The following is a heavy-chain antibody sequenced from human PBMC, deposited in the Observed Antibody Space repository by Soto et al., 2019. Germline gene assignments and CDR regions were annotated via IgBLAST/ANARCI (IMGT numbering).Heavy chain of an antibody. CDR3: ARRRYSGYDPTKQYFDY. V-gene: IGHV4-39*01. Sequence: SETLSLTCTVSGGSISSSSYYWGWIRQPPGKGLEWIGSIYYSGSTYYNPSLKSRVTISVDTSKNQFSLKLSSVTAADTAVYYCARRRYSGYDPTKQYFDYWGQGTLVTVSS. J-gene: IGHJ4*02. D-gene: IGHD5-12*01. CDR1: GGSISSSSYY. CDR2: IYYSGST.